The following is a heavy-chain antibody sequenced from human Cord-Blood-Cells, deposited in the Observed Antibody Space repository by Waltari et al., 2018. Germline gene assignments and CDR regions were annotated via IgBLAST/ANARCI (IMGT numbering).Heavy chain of an antibody. CDR3: VRIHTYDFWSGYYRRNYYYGMDV. Sequence: QVQLQESGPGLVKPSGTLSLTCAVSGGSISSSNWWSWVRQPPGQGLEWIGEIYHSGSTNYNPSLKSRVTISVDKSKNQFSLKLSSVTAADTAVYYCVRIHTYDFWSGYYRRNYYYGMDVWGQGTTVTVSS. CDR2: IYHSGST. V-gene: IGHV4-4*02. CDR1: GGSISSSNW. D-gene: IGHD3-3*01. J-gene: IGHJ6*02.